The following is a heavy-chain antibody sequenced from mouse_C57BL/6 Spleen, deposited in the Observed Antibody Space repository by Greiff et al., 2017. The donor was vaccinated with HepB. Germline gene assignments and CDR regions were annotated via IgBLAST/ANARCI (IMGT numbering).Heavy chain of an antibody. Sequence: EVQLVESGGGLVKPGGSLKLSCAASGFTFSSYAMSWVRQTPEKRLEWVATISDGGSCTNYPDNVKGRFTISRDNAKNNLYLQMNHLKSEDTAMYYWTRESGDYDYDASPYYFDYWGQGTTLTVSS. V-gene: IGHV5-4*01. CDR1: GFTFSSYA. CDR3: TRESGDYDYDASPYYFDY. J-gene: IGHJ2*01. D-gene: IGHD2-4*01. CDR2: ISDGGSCT.